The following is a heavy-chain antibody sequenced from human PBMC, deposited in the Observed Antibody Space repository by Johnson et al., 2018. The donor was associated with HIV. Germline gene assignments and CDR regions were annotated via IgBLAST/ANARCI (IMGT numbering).Heavy chain of an antibody. Sequence: VQLVESGGGLVPPGGSLRLSCAASGFTFSSHWMHWVRQPPGKGLVWVSRINSDGSSTSYADSVKGRITISRDNAKNTLYLQMNSLRVEDTAVYYCARAIYQGYSGGWSSDVYEICVQGTMVTGSA. CDR3: ARAIYQGYSGGWSSDVYEI. CDR1: GFTFSSHW. V-gene: IGHV3-74*02. D-gene: IGHD6-19*01. J-gene: IGHJ3*02. CDR2: INSDGSST.